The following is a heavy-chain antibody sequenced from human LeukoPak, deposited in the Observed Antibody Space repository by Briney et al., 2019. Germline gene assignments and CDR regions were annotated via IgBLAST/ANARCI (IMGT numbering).Heavy chain of an antibody. D-gene: IGHD3-22*01. CDR1: GFTFSSYA. J-gene: IGHJ4*02. V-gene: IGHV3-30*04. Sequence: PGGSLTLSCAASGFTFSSYAMHWVRQAPGKGLEWVAVISYDGSNKYYADSVKGRFTISRDNSKNTLYLQMNSLRAEDTAVYYCARENYYDRPFDYWGQGTLVTVSS. CDR3: ARENYYDRPFDY. CDR2: ISYDGSNK.